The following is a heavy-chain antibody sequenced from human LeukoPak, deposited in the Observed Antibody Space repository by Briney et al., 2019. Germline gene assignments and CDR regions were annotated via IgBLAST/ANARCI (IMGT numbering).Heavy chain of an antibody. V-gene: IGHV3-30-3*01. Sequence: AGGSLRLSCAASGFTFSSYAMHWVRQAPGKGLEWVAVISYDGSNKYYADSVKGRFTISRDNSKNTLYLQMNSLRAEDTAVYYCAKDRTDYYYYMDVWGKGTTVTVSS. J-gene: IGHJ6*03. CDR2: ISYDGSNK. CDR1: GFTFSSYA. CDR3: AKDRTDYYYYMDV. D-gene: IGHD1-1*01.